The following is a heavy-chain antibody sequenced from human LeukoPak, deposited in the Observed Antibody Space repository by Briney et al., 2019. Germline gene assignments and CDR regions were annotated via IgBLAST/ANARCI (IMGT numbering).Heavy chain of an antibody. V-gene: IGHV3-48*04. CDR3: TIGYSYGIDAFDI. CDR1: GFTFSSYS. J-gene: IGHJ3*02. Sequence: GGSLRLSCAASGFTFSSYSMNWVRQAPGKGLEWVSYISSSSSTIYYADSVKGRFTISRDNAKNSLYLQMNSLRAEDTAVYYCTIGYSYGIDAFDIWGQGTMVTVSS. D-gene: IGHD5-18*01. CDR2: ISSSSSTI.